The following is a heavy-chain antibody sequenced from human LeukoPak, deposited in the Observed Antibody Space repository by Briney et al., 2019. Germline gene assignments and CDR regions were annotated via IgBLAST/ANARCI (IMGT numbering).Heavy chain of an antibody. CDR3: ARDLTSDAFDV. V-gene: IGHV1-2*02. J-gene: IGHJ3*01. CDR1: GYTFIGYY. CDR2: INPNSGVT. Sequence: ASVKVSFKASGYTFIGYYMHWMRQAPGQGLDWLGWINPNSGVTNYPQTFKGRVTITRDTSISTAYMELSSLTSDDTAMYYCARDLTSDAFDVWGQGTMITVSS.